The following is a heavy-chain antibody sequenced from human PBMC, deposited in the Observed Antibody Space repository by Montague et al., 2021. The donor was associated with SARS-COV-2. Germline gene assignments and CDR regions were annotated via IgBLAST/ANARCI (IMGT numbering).Heavy chain of an antibody. Sequence: SETLSLTCAVYTEAFNGYYWTWIRQTPGKGLEWIGGVSHPGSAKYNPSLKGRVSISVNTWRKQVSLRLTSVTAADTATYYCARGVYTRVIFVVSPRYYFDYWGQGNMVAVSA. J-gene: IGHJ4*02. CDR1: TEAFNGYY. CDR2: VSHPGSA. V-gene: IGHV4-34*01. D-gene: IGHD4-17*01. CDR3: ARGVYTRVIFVVSPRYYFDY.